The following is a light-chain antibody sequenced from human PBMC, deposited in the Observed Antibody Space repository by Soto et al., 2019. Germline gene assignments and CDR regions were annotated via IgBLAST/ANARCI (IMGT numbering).Light chain of an antibody. V-gene: IGLV3-25*03. CDR1: ALPKQY. CDR2: KDS. Sequence: SYELTQPPSVSVSPGQTARITCSGDALPKQYGYWYQQKPGQAPVLVIYKDSERHPGIPERFSGSSSGTTVTLTISGVQAEDEADYYCQSADSSGTHVFGTGTQRTVL. CDR3: QSADSSGTHV. J-gene: IGLJ1*01.